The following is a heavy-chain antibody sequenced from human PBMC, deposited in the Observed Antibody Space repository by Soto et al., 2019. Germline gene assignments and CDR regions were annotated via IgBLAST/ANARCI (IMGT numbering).Heavy chain of an antibody. CDR1: GYTFTSYD. J-gene: IGHJ5*02. CDR2: MNPNSGNT. Sequence: QVQLVQSWAEVKKPGASVKVSCKASGYTFTSYDINWVRQATGQGLELMGCMNPNSGNTGYAQKFQGRVTMTRNTSISTAYMELSSLRSEDTAVYYCARGRGFLNWFDPRGQGTLATVSS. V-gene: IGHV1-8*01. CDR3: ARGRGFLNWFDP.